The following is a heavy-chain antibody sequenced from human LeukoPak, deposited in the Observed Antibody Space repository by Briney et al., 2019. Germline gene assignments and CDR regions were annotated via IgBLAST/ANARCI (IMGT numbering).Heavy chain of an antibody. J-gene: IGHJ4*02. CDR2: LHTSGST. D-gene: IGHD5-18*01. V-gene: IGHV4-61*02. Sequence: SETLSLTCIVSGGSITSGSFYWSWIRQPAGKGLEWIGRLHTSGSTNYNPSLKSRVAISVDTSENQFSLKLNSVIAADTAVYYCTRTGYSSGYVDYWSQGTLVTVSS. CDR3: TRTGYSSGYVDY. CDR1: GGSITSGSFY.